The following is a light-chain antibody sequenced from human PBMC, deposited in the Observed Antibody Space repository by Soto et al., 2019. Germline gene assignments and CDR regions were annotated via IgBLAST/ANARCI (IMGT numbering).Light chain of an antibody. Sequence: QAVVTQPPSVSGTPGRSVTISCSGSRSNIGSNTVNWYQQLPGTAPKLLIYRNNQRPSGVPDRFSGSKSGTSASLDISGLQSEDEADYYCAAWDDSLIGVVFGGGTKLTVL. CDR2: RNN. J-gene: IGLJ2*01. V-gene: IGLV1-44*01. CDR1: RSNIGSNT. CDR3: AAWDDSLIGVV.